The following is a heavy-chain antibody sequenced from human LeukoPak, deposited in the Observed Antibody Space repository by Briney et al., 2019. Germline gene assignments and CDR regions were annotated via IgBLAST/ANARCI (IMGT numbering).Heavy chain of an antibody. CDR2: ISSSSSYI. CDR3: AREVNDYDFWSGYTAMYNWFDP. D-gene: IGHD3-3*01. Sequence: GGSLRLSCAASGFTFSSYSMNWVRQAPGKGLEWVSSISSSSSYIYYADSVKGRFTISRDNSKNTLYLQMNSLRAEDTAVYYCAREVNDYDFWSGYTAMYNWFDPWGQGTLVTVSS. V-gene: IGHV3-21*01. J-gene: IGHJ5*02. CDR1: GFTFSSYS.